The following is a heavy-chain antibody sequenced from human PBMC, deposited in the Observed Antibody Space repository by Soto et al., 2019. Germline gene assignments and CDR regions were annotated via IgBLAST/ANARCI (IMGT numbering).Heavy chain of an antibody. CDR1: GYNFATNW. D-gene: IGHD3-22*01. CDR2: IYPRDSDT. Sequence: PGESLKISCKGSGYNFATNWIAWVRQMPGKGLEWMGIIYPRDSDTRYSPSFQGQVTISADKSISTAYLQWSSLKASDTAMYYCARSADYYDSSGLTSYYFDYWGQGTLVTVSS. J-gene: IGHJ4*02. V-gene: IGHV5-51*01. CDR3: ARSADYYDSSGLTSYYFDY.